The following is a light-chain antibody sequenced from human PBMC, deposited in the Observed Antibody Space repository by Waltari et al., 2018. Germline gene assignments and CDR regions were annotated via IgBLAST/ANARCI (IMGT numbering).Light chain of an antibody. J-gene: IGKJ4*01. Sequence: DIQMTQSPSSLSASVGDRVTISCRASQSISNYLNWYQHKRGEAPKLLIFAASSLQSRVPSRCGASGSGTDFTLTSSSLLPEDSATYCYQQSFRPPLTFAGGTKVEIK. CDR3: QQSFRPPLT. V-gene: IGKV1-39*01. CDR1: QSISNY. CDR2: AAS.